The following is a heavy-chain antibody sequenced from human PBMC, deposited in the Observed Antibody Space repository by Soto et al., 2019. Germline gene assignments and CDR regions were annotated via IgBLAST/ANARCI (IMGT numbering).Heavy chain of an antibody. CDR3: VRGGNSWDYLVDD. Sequence: GGSLRLSCAGSGFTFNNYLVHWVRQAPGKGLEWVALMSSDGSNRQSADSVRGRFIISRDESENTVYLQMNSLTIEYTAVYYCVRGGNSWDYLVDDWGQGT. D-gene: IGHD1-26*01. V-gene: IGHV3-30-3*01. J-gene: IGHJ4*02. CDR1: GFTFNNYL. CDR2: MSSDGSNR.